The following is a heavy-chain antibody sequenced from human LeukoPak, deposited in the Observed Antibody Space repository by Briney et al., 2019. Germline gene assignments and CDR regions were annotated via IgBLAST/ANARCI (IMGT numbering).Heavy chain of an antibody. CDR2: IRYDGSNK. CDR1: GFTFSSYG. V-gene: IGHV3-30*02. Sequence: GGSLRLSCAASGFTFSSYGMHWVRQAPGKGLEWVAFIRYDGSNKYYADSVKGRFTISRDNSKNTLYLQMNSLRAEDTAVYYCAKDRAITTVTTSGYWGQGTLVTVSS. J-gene: IGHJ4*02. D-gene: IGHD4-11*01. CDR3: AKDRAITTVTTSGY.